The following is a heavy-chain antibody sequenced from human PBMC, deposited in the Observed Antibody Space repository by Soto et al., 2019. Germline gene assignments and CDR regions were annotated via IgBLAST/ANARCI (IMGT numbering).Heavy chain of an antibody. V-gene: IGHV1-18*01. J-gene: IGHJ4*02. CDR1: GYTFTSYG. CDR3: ARTLPPIDY. Sequence: QVQLVQSGAEVKKPGASVKVSCKASGYTFTSYGISWVRQAPGQGLEWMGWFNAYNGNTHSAQKLQXXXTXXTDTSTSTAYMELRSLRSDATAVYYCARTLPPIDYWGQGTLVTVSS. D-gene: IGHD1-26*01. CDR2: FNAYNGNT.